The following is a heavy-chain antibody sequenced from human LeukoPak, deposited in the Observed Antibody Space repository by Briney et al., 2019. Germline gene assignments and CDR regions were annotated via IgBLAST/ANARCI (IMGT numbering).Heavy chain of an antibody. CDR2: IKSKTDGGTT. CDR1: GFTFSNAW. Sequence: PGGSLRLSCAASGFTFSNAWMNWVRQAPGKGLEWVGRIKSKTDGGTTDYAAPVKGRFTISRDDSKNTLYLQMNSLKTEDTAAYYCTTDIVVVPAAISYYYGMDVWGQGTTVTVSS. V-gene: IGHV3-15*07. J-gene: IGHJ6*02. D-gene: IGHD2-2*02. CDR3: TTDIVVVPAAISYYYGMDV.